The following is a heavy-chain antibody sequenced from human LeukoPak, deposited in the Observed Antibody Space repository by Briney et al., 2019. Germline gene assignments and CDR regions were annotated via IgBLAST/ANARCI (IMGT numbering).Heavy chain of an antibody. Sequence: GRSLRLSCAASGFTFSSYAMHWVRQAPGKGLEWVAVISYDGSNKYYADSVKGRFTISRDNSKNTLYLQMNSLRAEDTAVYYCARDVCSSTSCYEASTSMDVWGQGTTVTVSS. CDR1: GFTFSSYA. D-gene: IGHD2-2*01. J-gene: IGHJ6*02. V-gene: IGHV3-30-3*01. CDR2: ISYDGSNK. CDR3: ARDVCSSTSCYEASTSMDV.